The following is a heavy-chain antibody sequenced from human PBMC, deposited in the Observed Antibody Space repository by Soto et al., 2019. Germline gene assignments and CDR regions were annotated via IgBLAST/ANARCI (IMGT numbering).Heavy chain of an antibody. D-gene: IGHD3-3*01. CDR2: FDPEDGET. Sequence: ASVKVSCKVSGYTLTELSMHWVRQAPGKGLEWMGVFDPEDGETIYAQKFQGRVTMTEDTSTDTAYMELSSLRSEDTAVYYCATNLWSGYYTKYYYYGMDVWGQGTTVTVSS. V-gene: IGHV1-24*01. J-gene: IGHJ6*02. CDR3: ATNLWSGYYTKYYYYGMDV. CDR1: GYTLTELS.